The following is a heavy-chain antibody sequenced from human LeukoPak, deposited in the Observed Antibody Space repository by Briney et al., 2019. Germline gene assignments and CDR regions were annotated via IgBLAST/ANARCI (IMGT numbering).Heavy chain of an antibody. D-gene: IGHD2/OR15-2a*01. CDR3: VTEPILPGWFDS. V-gene: IGHV3-21*06. CDR1: GSSISGYS. CDR2: ITGAGNYV. Sequence: GGSLRLSCAASGSSISGYSMNWVRQPPGKGLEWVSSITGAGNYVGYAESVTGRFTISRDNAKNSLYLQLSSLGAEDTAVYYCVTEPILPGWFDSWGQGILVTVSS. J-gene: IGHJ5*01.